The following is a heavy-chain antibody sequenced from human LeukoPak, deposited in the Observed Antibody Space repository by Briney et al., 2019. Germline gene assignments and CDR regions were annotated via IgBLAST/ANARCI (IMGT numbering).Heavy chain of an antibody. V-gene: IGHV4-38-2*02. CDR3: ARGLSSSFDEEGNYFDY. CDR1: GYSISSGYY. CDR2: IYHSGST. Sequence: RPSETLSLTCTVSGYSISSGYYWGWIRQPPGKGLEWIGSIYHSGSTYYNPSLKSRVTISVDTSKNQFSLKLSSVTAADTAVYYCARGLSSSFDEEGNYFDYWGQGTLVTVSS. D-gene: IGHD3-3*02. J-gene: IGHJ4*02.